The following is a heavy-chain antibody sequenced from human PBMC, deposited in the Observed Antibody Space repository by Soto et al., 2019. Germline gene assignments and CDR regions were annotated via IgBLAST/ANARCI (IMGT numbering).Heavy chain of an antibody. CDR2: MNPNSGNT. V-gene: IGHV1-8*01. CDR1: GYTFTSYD. CDR3: VLFTWGTAAAGYYYGMDV. J-gene: IGHJ6*02. D-gene: IGHD6-13*01. Sequence: ASVKVSCKASGYTFTSYDINWVRQATGQGLEWMGWMNPNSGNTGYAQKFQGRVTMTRNTSISTAYMELSSLRSEDAAVYYCVLFTWGTAAAGYYYGMDVWGQGTTGTVS.